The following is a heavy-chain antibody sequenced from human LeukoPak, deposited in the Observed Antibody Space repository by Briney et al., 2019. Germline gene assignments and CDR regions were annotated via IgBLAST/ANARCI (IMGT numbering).Heavy chain of an antibody. Sequence: GGSLRLSCAASGFTFSSYAMHWVRQAPGKGLEWVAVISYDGSNKYYADSVKGRFTISRDNSKNTLYLQMNSLRAEDTALYYCAKYASNYYYYYMDVWGEGTTVTVSS. CDR3: AKYASNYYYYYMDV. J-gene: IGHJ6*03. CDR1: GFTFSSYA. V-gene: IGHV3-30*04. CDR2: ISYDGSNK.